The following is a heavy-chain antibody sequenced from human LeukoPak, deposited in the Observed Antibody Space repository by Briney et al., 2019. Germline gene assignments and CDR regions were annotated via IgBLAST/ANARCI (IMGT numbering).Heavy chain of an antibody. J-gene: IGHJ6*03. CDR1: GFTFSSYG. CDR2: IRYDGSNK. D-gene: IGHD2-15*01. CDR3: AKGYCSGGSCYPHRDYYYYYMDV. Sequence: GGSLRLSCAASGFTFSSYGMHWVRQAPGKGLEWVAFIRYDGSNKYYADSVKGRFTISRDNSKNTLYLQMNSLRAEDTAVYYCAKGYCSGGSCYPHRDYYYYYMDVWGKGTTVTISS. V-gene: IGHV3-30*02.